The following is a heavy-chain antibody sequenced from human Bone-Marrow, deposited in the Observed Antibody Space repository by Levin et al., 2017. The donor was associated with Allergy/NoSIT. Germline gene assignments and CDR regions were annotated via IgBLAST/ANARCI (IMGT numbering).Heavy chain of an antibody. V-gene: IGHV4-61*01. Sequence: SQTLSLTCTVSSGSVSSGNYYWSWIRQPPGKGLEWIGYIYYIGNTNYNPSLKSRVTISADTSKNQFSLKVSSVTAADTAVYYCARVTAGGIAGKDWFDLWGQGTLVIVSS. D-gene: IGHD6-13*01. CDR2: IYYIGNT. CDR3: ARVTAGGIAGKDWFDL. CDR1: SGSVSSGNYY. J-gene: IGHJ5*02.